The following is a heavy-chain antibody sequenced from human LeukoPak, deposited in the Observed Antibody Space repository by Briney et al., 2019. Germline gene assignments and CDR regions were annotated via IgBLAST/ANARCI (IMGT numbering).Heavy chain of an antibody. CDR1: GYTFTSYY. CDR2: INPSGGST. J-gene: IGHJ4*02. CDR3: ARSSPRLRFLEWPPLQQYFDY. V-gene: IGHV1-46*01. D-gene: IGHD3-3*01. Sequence: GASVKVSCKASGYTFTSYYMHRVRQAPGQGLEWMGIINPSGGSTTYAQKFQDRVTMTRDTSTSTVYMELSSLRSEDTAVYYCARSSPRLRFLEWPPLQQYFDYWGQGTLVAVSS.